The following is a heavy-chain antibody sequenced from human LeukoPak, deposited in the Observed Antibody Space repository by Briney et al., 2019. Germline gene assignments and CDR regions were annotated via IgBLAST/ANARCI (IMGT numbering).Heavy chain of an antibody. CDR3: ARLVSGSYSRPYYYGMDV. D-gene: IGHD1-26*01. Sequence: PSETLSLTCTVSGGSVSSGSYYWSWIRQPPGKGLEWIGYIYYSGSTNYNPSLKSRVTISVDTSKNQFSLKLSSVTAADTAVYYCARLVSGSYSRPYYYGMDVWGQGTTVTVSS. CDR2: IYYSGST. CDR1: GGSVSSGSYY. V-gene: IGHV4-61*01. J-gene: IGHJ6*02.